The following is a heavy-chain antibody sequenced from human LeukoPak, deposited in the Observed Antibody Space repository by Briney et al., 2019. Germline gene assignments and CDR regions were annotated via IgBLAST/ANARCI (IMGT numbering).Heavy chain of an antibody. V-gene: IGHV3-11*01. CDR2: FSNSGSTV. J-gene: IGHJ6*02. CDR1: GFTFSDYY. CDR3: ALGTIKKHFYFGMDV. Sequence: GGSLRLSCAASGFTFSDYYMTWLRQAPGRGVEWLSYFSNSGSTVFYADSVKGRFTFSRDNVKRSLYLQIDGLRDDDTAVYHCALGTIKKHFYFGMDVWGQGTTVTVSS. D-gene: IGHD2-8*01.